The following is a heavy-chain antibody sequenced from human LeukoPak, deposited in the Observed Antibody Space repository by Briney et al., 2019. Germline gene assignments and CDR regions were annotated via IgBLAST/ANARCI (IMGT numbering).Heavy chain of an antibody. V-gene: IGHV1-18*01. Sequence: GASVKLSCKASGYTFTSYGISWVRQAPGQGLEWMGWISAYNGNTNYAQKLQGRVTMTTDTSTSTAYMELRSLRSDDTAVYYCARSRYYDILTGYYRPMYYFDYWGQGTLVTVSS. CDR3: ARSRYYDILTGYYRPMYYFDY. CDR1: GYTFTSYG. J-gene: IGHJ4*02. CDR2: ISAYNGNT. D-gene: IGHD3-9*01.